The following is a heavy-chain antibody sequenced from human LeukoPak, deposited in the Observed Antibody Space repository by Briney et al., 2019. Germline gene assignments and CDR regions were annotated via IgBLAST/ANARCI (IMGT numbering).Heavy chain of an antibody. CDR1: GFTFSNAG. Sequence: PGGSLRLSCAASGFTFSNAGMSWVRQAPGKGLDGVGRIKSRTDGGTTDYAAPVKGRFTISRDDSKNTLYLQMNSVKSEDTAVYYCATDYYSGGWYTQTLGGQGTVVTVST. V-gene: IGHV3-15*01. CDR3: ATDYYSGGWYTQTL. D-gene: IGHD6-19*01. CDR2: IKSRTDGGTT. J-gene: IGHJ4*02.